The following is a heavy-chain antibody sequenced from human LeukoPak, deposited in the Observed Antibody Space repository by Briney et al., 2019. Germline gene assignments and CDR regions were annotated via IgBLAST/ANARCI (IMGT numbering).Heavy chain of an antibody. D-gene: IGHD6-13*01. Sequence: GGSLRLSCAASGFTFSSYAMSWVRQAPGKGLDWVSAISGSGYSTYYADSVKGRFTTSRDNSKNTLYLQMNSLRAEDTAVYYCAKDGAIAAVGYYYYADVWGKGTTVTVSS. V-gene: IGHV3-23*01. CDR2: ISGSGYST. CDR3: AKDGAIAAVGYYYYADV. J-gene: IGHJ6*03. CDR1: GFTFSSYA.